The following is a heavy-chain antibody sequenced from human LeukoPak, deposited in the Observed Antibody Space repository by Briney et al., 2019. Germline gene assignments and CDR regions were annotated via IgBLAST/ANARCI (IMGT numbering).Heavy chain of an antibody. CDR3: AKDSWYGGNSGIDY. J-gene: IGHJ4*02. CDR1: GFTFDDYA. D-gene: IGHD4-23*01. Sequence: GGSLRLSCAASGFTFDDYAMHWDRQAPGKGLEWASLISGDGGSTYYADSVKGRFTISRDNSKNSLYLQMNSLRTEDTALYYCAKDSWYGGNSGIDYWGQGTLVTVSS. V-gene: IGHV3-43*02. CDR2: ISGDGGST.